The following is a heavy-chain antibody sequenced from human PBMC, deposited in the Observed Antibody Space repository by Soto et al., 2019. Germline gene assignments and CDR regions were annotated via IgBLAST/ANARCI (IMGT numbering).Heavy chain of an antibody. V-gene: IGHV3-23*04. CDR2: MSERSGPP. Sequence: ELQLVESGGGLVQPGGSLRLSCAASGFNFRKFAMSWVRQAPGKGLEWVSGMSERSGPPLYADSVKGRFTISRDNSKSTLYLEMNNLRPEDTAVYYCAKDQDNTDYYWIFELWGRGTPVTVSS. CDR1: GFNFRKFA. CDR3: AKDQDNTDYYWIFEL. D-gene: IGHD4-17*01. J-gene: IGHJ2*01.